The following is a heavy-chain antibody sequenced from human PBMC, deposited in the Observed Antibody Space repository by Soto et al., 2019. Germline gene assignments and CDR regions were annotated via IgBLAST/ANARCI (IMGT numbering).Heavy chain of an antibody. CDR1: GGSISSHH. J-gene: IGHJ4*02. V-gene: IGHV4-59*11. Sequence: QVQLQESGPGLVKPSETLSLTCTVSGGSISSHHWSWIRQPPGKGPECIGSIHDSGSTTYNPSLKTRVTISVDTSKNQFSLSMTSVTAADTAVYYCARGCASSIWLDYWGQGILVTVSS. CDR2: IHDSGST. CDR3: ARGCASSIWLDY. D-gene: IGHD3-3*02.